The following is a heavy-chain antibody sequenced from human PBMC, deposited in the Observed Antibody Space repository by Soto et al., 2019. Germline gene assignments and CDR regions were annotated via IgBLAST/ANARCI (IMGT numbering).Heavy chain of an antibody. V-gene: IGHV5-10-1*01. CDR3: ARLDNWNHGMDV. J-gene: IGHJ6*02. D-gene: IGHD1-20*01. CDR1: GYSFNSYW. CDR2: IDPSDSYT. Sequence: GESLKISCKRSGYSFNSYWISWVRQMPGKGLEWMGRIDPSDSYTNYSPSFQGHVTISADKSISTAYLQWSSLKASDTAMYYCARLDNWNHGMDVWGQGTTVTVSS.